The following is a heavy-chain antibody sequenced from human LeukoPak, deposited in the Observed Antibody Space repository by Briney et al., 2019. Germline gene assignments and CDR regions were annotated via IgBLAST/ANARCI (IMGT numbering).Heavy chain of an antibody. J-gene: IGHJ5*02. Sequence: ASVKVSCKASGYTFTGYYMHWVRQAPGQGLEWMGWINPNSGGTNYAQKFQGRVTMTRDTSISTAYMELSRLRSDDTAVYYCASGYLGGLPAAKMGWFDPWGQGTLVTVSS. CDR1: GYTFTGYY. CDR2: INPNSGGT. D-gene: IGHD2-2*01. V-gene: IGHV1-2*02. CDR3: ASGYLGGLPAAKMGWFDP.